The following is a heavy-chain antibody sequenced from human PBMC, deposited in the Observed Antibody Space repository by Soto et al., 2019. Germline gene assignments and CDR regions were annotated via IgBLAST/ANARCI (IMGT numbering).Heavy chain of an antibody. CDR2: IIPIFGTA. D-gene: IGHD5-18*01. CDR3: ARDRYSYGYPDY. J-gene: IGHJ4*02. Sequence: SVKVSCKASGGTFSSYAISWVRQAPGQGLEWMGGIIPIFGTANYAQKFQGRVTITADESTSTAYMELSSLRSEDTAVYYCARDRYSYGYPDYWGQGTLVTVSS. V-gene: IGHV1-69*13. CDR1: GGTFSSYA.